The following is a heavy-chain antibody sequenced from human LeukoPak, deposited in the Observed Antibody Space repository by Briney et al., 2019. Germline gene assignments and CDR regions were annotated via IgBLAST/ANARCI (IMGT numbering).Heavy chain of an antibody. J-gene: IGHJ4*02. D-gene: IGHD1-1*01. Sequence: TGGSLRLSCAASGFSFSNCSMNWVRQAPGKGLEWVSSISSSSTYIYYADSLEGRFTISRDNVRNSLYLQMNSLRAEDTAVYYCAAGPTGMPGGYWGQGTLVTVSS. CDR3: AAGPTGMPGGY. CDR1: GFSFSNCS. CDR2: ISSSSTYI. V-gene: IGHV3-21*04.